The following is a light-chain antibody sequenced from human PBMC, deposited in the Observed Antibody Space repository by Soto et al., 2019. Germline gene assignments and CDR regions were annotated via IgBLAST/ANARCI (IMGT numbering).Light chain of an antibody. J-gene: IGKJ5*01. CDR3: QLYGNSPP. CDR1: QSSGSNF. V-gene: IGKV3-20*01. CDR2: ASS. Sequence: EIVLTQSPGTLSLSPGERATVSCKTSQSSGSNFLAWYQQKPGQAPRLLIYASSQRATGIPDRFSGSASGADFTLTIDRLAPEYFAVYYCQLYGNSPPFGQGTRLEIK.